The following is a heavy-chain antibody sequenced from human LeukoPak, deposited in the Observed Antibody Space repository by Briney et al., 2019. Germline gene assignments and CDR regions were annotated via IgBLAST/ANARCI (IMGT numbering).Heavy chain of an antibody. Sequence: SETLSLTCTVSGYSISSGYYWAWIRQSPGKGLEWIGSIFHTGSTYHNPSLKSRVTISVDTSKNQFSLKLNSVTAADTAVYYCARDHSSSSEDYWGQGTLVTVSS. V-gene: IGHV4-38-2*02. CDR3: ARDHSSSSEDY. CDR2: IFHTGST. D-gene: IGHD6-13*01. J-gene: IGHJ4*02. CDR1: GYSISSGYY.